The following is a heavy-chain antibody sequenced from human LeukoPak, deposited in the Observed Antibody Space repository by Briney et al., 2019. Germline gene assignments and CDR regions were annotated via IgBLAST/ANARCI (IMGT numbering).Heavy chain of an antibody. Sequence: GGSLRLSCAASGFTFSSYSMNWVRQAPGKGLEWLSYISSSNITMYYADSVKGRFTISRDNAKKSLYLQMNSLRPDDTAVYYCARDGGYGDYPHFDYWGQGTLVTVSS. D-gene: IGHD4-17*01. CDR1: GFTFSSYS. J-gene: IGHJ4*01. CDR3: ARDGGYGDYPHFDY. CDR2: ISSSNITM. V-gene: IGHV3-48*04.